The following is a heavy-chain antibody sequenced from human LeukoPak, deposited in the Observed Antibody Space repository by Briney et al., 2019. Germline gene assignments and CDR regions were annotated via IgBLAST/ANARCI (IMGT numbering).Heavy chain of an antibody. D-gene: IGHD3-10*01. CDR3: TRLADYSGSGSYSLHFDY. J-gene: IGHJ4*02. CDR2: IRSKANNYAT. Sequence: PGGPLRLSCAASGFTFSGSAMHWVRQASGKGLEWVGRIRSKANNYATAYAASVKGRFTISRDDSKNTAYLQMNSLKTEDTAVYYCTRLADYSGSGSYSLHFDYWGQGTLVTVSS. V-gene: IGHV3-73*01. CDR1: GFTFSGSA.